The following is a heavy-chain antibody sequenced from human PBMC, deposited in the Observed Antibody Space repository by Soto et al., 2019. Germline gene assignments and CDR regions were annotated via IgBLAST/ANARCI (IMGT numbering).Heavy chain of an antibody. D-gene: IGHD6-13*01. V-gene: IGHV3-7*05. CDR3: ARDVSPGSSSWYFDAFDL. CDR2: IKKDESKK. CDR1: GFTFSSYG. Sequence: EGRLVESGGGWVQPGGSRGLSCAASGFTFSSYGMTWVRQAPGKGLEWVATIKKDESKKSYLDSVRGRFTISRDNAKTSLYLQMDSLTAEDTALYYCARDVSPGSSSWYFDAFDLWGQGTMVTVSS. J-gene: IGHJ3*01.